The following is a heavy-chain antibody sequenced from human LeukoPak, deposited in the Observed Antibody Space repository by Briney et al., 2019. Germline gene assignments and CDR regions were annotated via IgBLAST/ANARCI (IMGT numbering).Heavy chain of an antibody. CDR3: ARRTAKTPNYFDY. V-gene: IGHV4-59*08. D-gene: IGHD1-1*01. J-gene: IGHJ4*02. CDR1: GGSISNYY. Sequence: SETLSLTCTVSGGSISNYYGCWIRQPPGKGLEWIGSIFYTGSTKYNPSLKSRVTISVDTSKNQFSLKLTSVTAADTAMYYCARRTAKTPNYFDYWGQGALVTVSA. CDR2: IFYTGST.